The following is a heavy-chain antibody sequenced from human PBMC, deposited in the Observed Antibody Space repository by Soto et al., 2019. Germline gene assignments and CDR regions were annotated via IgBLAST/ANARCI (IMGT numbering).Heavy chain of an antibody. D-gene: IGHD2-2*01. V-gene: IGHV4-39*01. Sequence: QLQLQESGPGLVKPSETLSLTCTVSGGSISSSSYYWGWIRQPPGKGLEWIGSIYYSGSTYYNPSLKSRVTISVDTSKNQFSLKLSSVTAADTAVYYCARPPPGYQRLLPADWGQGTLVTVSS. CDR2: IYYSGST. CDR3: ARPPPGYQRLLPAD. J-gene: IGHJ4*02. CDR1: GGSISSSSYY.